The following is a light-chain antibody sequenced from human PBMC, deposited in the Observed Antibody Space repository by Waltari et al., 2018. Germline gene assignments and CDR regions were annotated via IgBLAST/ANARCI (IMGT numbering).Light chain of an antibody. CDR2: TAS. CDR1: QSISTA. CDR3: QQSYSIPT. V-gene: IGKV1-39*01. J-gene: IGKJ4*01. Sequence: DIQMTQSPSSLSASVGDRVTITCRASQSISTALNWYQHKQGKAPKILIYTASGLQGGVPSRFSGSGSGTDFTLTISSLQPEDSATYYCQQSYSIPTFGGGTRVEIK.